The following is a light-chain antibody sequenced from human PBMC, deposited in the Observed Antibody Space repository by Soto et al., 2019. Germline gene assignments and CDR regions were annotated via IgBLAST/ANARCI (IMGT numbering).Light chain of an antibody. CDR2: SIN. V-gene: IGLV1-47*02. Sequence: QSLLTQPPSASGTPGQRVTISCSGSGANIGNNYVYWYQQVPGTAPKLLIYSINQRPSGVPDRFSASRSGTSASLAISGLRSEDEAEYFCAVWDDGLTGVLFGGGTKLTVL. J-gene: IGLJ2*01. CDR1: GANIGNNY. CDR3: AVWDDGLTGVL.